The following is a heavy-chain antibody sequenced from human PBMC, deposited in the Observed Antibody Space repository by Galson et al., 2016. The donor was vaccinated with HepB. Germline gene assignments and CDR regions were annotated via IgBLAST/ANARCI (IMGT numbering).Heavy chain of an antibody. CDR2: ISFDGSDE. V-gene: IGHV3-30*04. D-gene: IGHD3-10*01. CDR3: ARGPGSYYRGREYYYGMDV. CDR1: GFSFRSYA. Sequence: SLRLSCAASGFSFRSYAMHWVRQVPGKGLEWVAVISFDGSDEYYADSVKGRFTISRDNSKNTLYLQMNSLRVEDTAVYYCARGPGSYYRGREYYYGMDVWGQWTTVTVSS. J-gene: IGHJ6*02.